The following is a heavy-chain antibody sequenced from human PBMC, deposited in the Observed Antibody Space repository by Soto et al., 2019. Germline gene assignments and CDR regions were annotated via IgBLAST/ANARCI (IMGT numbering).Heavy chain of an antibody. CDR1: GASISSYF. Sequence: SETLSLTCTVSGASISSYFWSWIRQPAGKGLEWIGDINPDGRTTYNPSLKSRVTISLDTSQMQLSLKVGSVTAADTAVYYCARGQRADAYFDLWGQGTLVTVSS. J-gene: IGHJ4*02. CDR3: ARGQRADAYFDL. CDR2: INPDGRT. V-gene: IGHV4-4*07. D-gene: IGHD6-13*01.